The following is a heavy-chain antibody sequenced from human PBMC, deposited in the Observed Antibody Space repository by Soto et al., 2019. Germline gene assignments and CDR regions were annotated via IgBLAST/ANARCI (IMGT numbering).Heavy chain of an antibody. V-gene: IGHV3-23*01. CDR1: GFTFSSYA. D-gene: IGHD3-22*01. CDR2: ISGSGGST. CDR3: AKISLPYYYDSSGYP. Sequence: EVQLLESGGGLVQPGGSLRLSCAASGFTFSSYAMSWVRQAPGKGLEWVPAISGSGGSTYYADSVKGRFTISRDNSKNTLYLQMNSRRAEDTAVYYCAKISLPYYYDSSGYPWGQGTLVTVSS. J-gene: IGHJ5*02.